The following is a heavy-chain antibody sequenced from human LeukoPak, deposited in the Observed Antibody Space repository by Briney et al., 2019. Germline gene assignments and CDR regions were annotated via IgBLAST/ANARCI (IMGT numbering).Heavy chain of an antibody. V-gene: IGHV4-59*01. J-gene: IGHJ4*02. Sequence: SETLSLTCTVSGGSISSYYWSWIRQPPGKGLEWIGYIYYSGSTNYNPSLKSRVTISVDTSKTQFSLKLSSVTAADTAVYYCARGGYDYVWGSYRYTLFDYWGQGTLVTVSS. CDR3: ARGGYDYVWGSYRYTLFDY. CDR1: GGSISSYY. CDR2: IYYSGST. D-gene: IGHD3-16*02.